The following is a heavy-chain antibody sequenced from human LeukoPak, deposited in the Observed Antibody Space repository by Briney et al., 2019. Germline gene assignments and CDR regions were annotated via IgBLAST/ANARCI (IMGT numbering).Heavy chain of an antibody. V-gene: IGHV1-69*13. CDR2: IIPIFGTA. J-gene: IGHJ4*02. CDR1: GASFSSYA. D-gene: IGHD1-26*01. Sequence: ASVKVSCKASGASFSSYAISWVRQAPGQGLEWMGGIIPIFGTANYAQKFQVRVTITADESTSTAYMELSSLRSEDMAVYYCARSPQYSGSYSRYWGQGTLVTVSS. CDR3: ARSPQYSGSYSRY.